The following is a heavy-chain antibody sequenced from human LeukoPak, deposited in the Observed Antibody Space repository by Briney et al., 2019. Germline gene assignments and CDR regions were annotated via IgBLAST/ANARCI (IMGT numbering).Heavy chain of an antibody. D-gene: IGHD3-10*01. J-gene: IGHJ4*02. CDR2: FDLEDGET. Sequence: ASVKVSCKVSGYTLAEVSIHWVRLAPGKGLEWMGGFDLEDGETFYAQKFQGRVSMTEDTSTDTANMDLSSLRSEDTAVYYCATGGTYYYGNTTYHTFDYWGQGTLLTVSS. CDR1: GYTLAEVS. CDR3: ATGGTYYYGNTTYHTFDY. V-gene: IGHV1-24*01.